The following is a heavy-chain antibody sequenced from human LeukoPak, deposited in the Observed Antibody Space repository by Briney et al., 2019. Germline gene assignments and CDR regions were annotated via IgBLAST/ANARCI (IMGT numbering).Heavy chain of an antibody. J-gene: IGHJ4*03. CDR2: IKQDGSEK. D-gene: IGHD2-21*02. CDR1: GFTFSSYW. Sequence: GGSLRLSCAASGFTFSSYWMSWVRQAPGKGLEWVANIKQDGSEKYYVDSVKGRFTISRDNAKNSLYLQMNSLRAEDTAVYYCARLPPKRVTPLKYFAYGARGPLVPVPS. V-gene: IGHV3-7*01. CDR3: ARLPPKRVTPLKYFAY.